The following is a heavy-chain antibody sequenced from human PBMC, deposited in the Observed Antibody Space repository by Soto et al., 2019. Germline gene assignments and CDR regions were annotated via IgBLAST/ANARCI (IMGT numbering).Heavy chain of an antibody. V-gene: IGHV1-46*03. Sequence: ASVKVSCKASGYTFTSYYMHWVRQAPGQGLEWMGIINPSGGSTSYAQKFQGRVTMTRDTSTSTVYMELSSLRSEDTAVYYCARSGPRVAARRSGGYFDYWGQGTLVTVSS. CDR1: GYTFTSYY. D-gene: IGHD6-6*01. CDR3: ARSGPRVAARRSGGYFDY. J-gene: IGHJ4*02. CDR2: INPSGGST.